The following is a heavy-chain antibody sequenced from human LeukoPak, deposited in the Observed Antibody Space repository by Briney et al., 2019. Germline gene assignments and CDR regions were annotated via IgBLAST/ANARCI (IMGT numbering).Heavy chain of an antibody. V-gene: IGHV3-21*01. CDR3: ARGLETPRGFDI. CDR1: GFTFSSYS. CDR2: ISSSSSYI. D-gene: IGHD5-24*01. Sequence: GGSLRLSCAASGFTFSSYSMNWVRQAPGKGLEWVSSISSSSSYIYYADSVKGRFTISRDNAKNSLYLEMNSLRVEDTGVYYCARGLETPRGFDIWGQGTMVTVSS. J-gene: IGHJ3*02.